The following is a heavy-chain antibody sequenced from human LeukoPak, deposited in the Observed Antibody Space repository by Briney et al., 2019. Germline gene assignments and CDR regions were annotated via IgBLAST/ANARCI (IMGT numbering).Heavy chain of an antibody. V-gene: IGHV4-39*07. D-gene: IGHD2-8*01. J-gene: IGHJ4*02. CDR3: ASLSRDCTNGVCHYYFDY. CDR2: INHSGST. CDR1: GGSISSSSYY. Sequence: SETLSLTCTVSGGSISSSSYYWGWIRQPPGKGLEWIGEINHSGSTNYNPSLKSRVTISVDTSKNQFSLKLSSVTAADTAVYYCASLSRDCTNGVCHYYFDYWGQGTLVTVSS.